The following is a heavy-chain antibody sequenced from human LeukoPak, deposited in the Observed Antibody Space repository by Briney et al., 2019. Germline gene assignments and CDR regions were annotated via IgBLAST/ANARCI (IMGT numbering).Heavy chain of an antibody. V-gene: IGHV4-34*01. CDR3: ARGRQLRWGGMDV. CDR1: GGSFSGYY. Sequence: PSETLSLTCAVYGGSFSGYYWSWIRQPPGKGLEWIGEINHSGSTNYNPSLKSRVTISVGTSKNQFSLKLSSVTAADTAVYYCARGRQLRWGGMDVWGQGTTVTVSS. D-gene: IGHD3-16*01. J-gene: IGHJ6*02. CDR2: INHSGST.